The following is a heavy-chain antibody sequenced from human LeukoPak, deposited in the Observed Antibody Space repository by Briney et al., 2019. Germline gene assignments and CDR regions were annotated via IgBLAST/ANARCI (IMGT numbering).Heavy chain of an antibody. D-gene: IGHD3-10*01. CDR1: GGSVATTYY. Sequence: SETLSLTCSVSGGSVATTYYWSWIRQPPGGGLEWIASLYHSANSNYNPSLKSRVTMSVDTSKNQFSLQLTSMTAADTAIYYCTRHQTNFYGSGAPFDPWGQGTLVTVSS. J-gene: IGHJ5*02. CDR2: LYHSANS. V-gene: IGHV4-39*01. CDR3: TRHQTNFYGSGAPFDP.